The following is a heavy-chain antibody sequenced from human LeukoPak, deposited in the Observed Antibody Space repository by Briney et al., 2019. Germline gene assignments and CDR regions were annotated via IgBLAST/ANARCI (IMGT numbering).Heavy chain of an antibody. V-gene: IGHV3-23*01. Sequence: GSLRLSCAASGFTFSSYGMHWVRQAPGKGLEWVSSINSSGGKTYYTDSVKGRFNISRDNSKDTLFLQMNSLRAEDTAVYYCANLDGFDFWGQGTMVTVSS. CDR1: GFTFSSYG. CDR2: INSSGGKT. CDR3: ANLDGFDF. J-gene: IGHJ3*01.